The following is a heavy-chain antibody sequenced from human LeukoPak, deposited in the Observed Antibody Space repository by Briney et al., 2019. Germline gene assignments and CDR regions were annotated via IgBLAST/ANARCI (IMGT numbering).Heavy chain of an antibody. CDR2: IYYSGST. Sequence: PSETLSLTCTVSGGCISSGGYYWSWIRHHPGKGLEWIGYIYYSGSTYYNPSLKSRVTISVDTSKNQFSLKLSSVTAADTAVYYCAVGYYGSGTPFDYWGQGTLVTVSS. D-gene: IGHD3-10*01. J-gene: IGHJ4*02. CDR1: GGCISSGGYY. V-gene: IGHV4-31*03. CDR3: AVGYYGSGTPFDY.